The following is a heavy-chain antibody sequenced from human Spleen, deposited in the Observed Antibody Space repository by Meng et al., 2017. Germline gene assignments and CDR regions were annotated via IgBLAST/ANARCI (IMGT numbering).Heavy chain of an antibody. Sequence: ASVKVSCKASGYTFTDYYMDWVRQAPGQGLEWMGWINPNSGGTNYEQKFQGRVTMTRDTSLRAVYMELSRLTSDDTAVYYCARDHLGYYGDYTWGYWGQGTLVTVSS. CDR3: ARDHLGYYGDYTWGY. D-gene: IGHD4-17*01. CDR2: INPNSGGT. V-gene: IGHV1-2*02. J-gene: IGHJ4*02. CDR1: GYTFTDYY.